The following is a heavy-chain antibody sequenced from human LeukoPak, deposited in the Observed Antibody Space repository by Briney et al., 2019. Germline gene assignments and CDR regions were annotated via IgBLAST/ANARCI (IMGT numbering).Heavy chain of an antibody. CDR2: INHSGST. Sequence: SETLSLTCVVYGGSFSGFYWSWIRQPPGKGLEWIGEINHSGSTNYNPSLKSRVTISVDTSKNQFSLKLSSVTAADTAVYYCARGRRFSSMDVWGQGTTVTVSS. J-gene: IGHJ6*02. D-gene: IGHD3-16*01. CDR1: GGSFSGFY. V-gene: IGHV4-34*01. CDR3: ARGRRFSSMDV.